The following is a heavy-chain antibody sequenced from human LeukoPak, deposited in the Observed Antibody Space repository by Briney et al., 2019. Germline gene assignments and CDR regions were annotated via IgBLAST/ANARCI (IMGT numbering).Heavy chain of an antibody. CDR2: ISYDGSNK. V-gene: IGHV3-30*04. Sequence: SGGSLRLSCAASGFTFSSYAMHWVRQAPGKGLEWVAVISYDGSNKYYADSVKGRFTISRDNSKNTLYLQMNSLRAEDTAAYYCAKPGEYFDWLLVDCWGQGTLVTVSS. J-gene: IGHJ4*02. D-gene: IGHD3-9*01. CDR1: GFTFSSYA. CDR3: AKPGEYFDWLLVDC.